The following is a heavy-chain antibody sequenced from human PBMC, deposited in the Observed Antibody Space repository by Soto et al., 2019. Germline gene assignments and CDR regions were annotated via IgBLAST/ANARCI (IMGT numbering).Heavy chain of an antibody. Sequence: SVKVSCKASGGTFSSYTISWVRPAPGQGLEWMGRIIPILGIANYAQKFQGRVTITADKSTSTAYMELSSLRSEDTAVYYCAREYYDILPGYYEVYYFDYWDQGTLVTVSS. CDR2: IIPILGIA. J-gene: IGHJ4*02. V-gene: IGHV1-69*04. CDR3: AREYYDILPGYYEVYYFDY. D-gene: IGHD3-9*01. CDR1: GGTFSSYT.